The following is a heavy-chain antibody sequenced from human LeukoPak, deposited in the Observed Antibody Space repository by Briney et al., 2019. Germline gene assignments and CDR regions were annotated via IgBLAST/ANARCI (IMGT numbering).Heavy chain of an antibody. CDR3: ARLDSSGYYRPLDY. V-gene: IGHV4-39*01. Sequence: PSETLSLTCTVSGGSINSTNYYWGWIRQPPGKGLEWIGSIYYSGSTCYNPSLRSRVTISVDTSKNQFSLKLTSVTAADTAVYYCARLDSSGYYRPLDYWGQGTLVTVSS. J-gene: IGHJ4*02. CDR1: GGSINSTNYY. D-gene: IGHD3-22*01. CDR2: IYYSGST.